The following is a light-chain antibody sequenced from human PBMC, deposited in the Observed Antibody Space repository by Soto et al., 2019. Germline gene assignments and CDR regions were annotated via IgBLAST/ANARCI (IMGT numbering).Light chain of an antibody. CDR3: SSYTSSSTLV. CDR2: EVS. CDR1: SSDVGGYNY. V-gene: IGLV2-14*01. J-gene: IGLJ1*01. Sequence: QSVLTQPASVSGSPGQSITISCTGTSSDVGGYNYVSWYQQHPGKAPKLMIYEVSNRPSGVSNRFSGSKSGNTAPLTISGLQAEDEADYYCSSYTSSSTLVFGTGTKVTV.